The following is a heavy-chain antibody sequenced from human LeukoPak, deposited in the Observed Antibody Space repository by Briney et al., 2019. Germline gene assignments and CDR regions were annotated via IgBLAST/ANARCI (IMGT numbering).Heavy chain of an antibody. CDR3: ARSPSAAGTCQDY. CDR1: GGSISSYY. D-gene: IGHD6-13*01. CDR2: IYYSGST. J-gene: IGHJ4*02. Sequence: PSETLSLTCTVSGGSISSYYWSWIRQPPGKGLEWIGYIYYSGSTNYNPSLKSRVTISVDTSKNQFSLKLSSVTAADTAVYYCARSPSAAGTCQDYWGQGTLVTVSS. V-gene: IGHV4-59*01.